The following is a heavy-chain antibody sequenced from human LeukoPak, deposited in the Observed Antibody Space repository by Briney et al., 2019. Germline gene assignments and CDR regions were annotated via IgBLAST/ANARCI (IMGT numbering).Heavy chain of an antibody. J-gene: IGHJ4*02. D-gene: IGHD6-19*01. V-gene: IGHV3-7*01. CDR2: IKRDGTDK. CDR1: GFTFNNYW. CDR3: TRALYNTGWYPDYFDS. Sequence: GGSLRLSYAASGFTFNNYWMSWVRQAPGKGLEWLANIKRDGTDKYYVGSVEGRFTILRDNAKNSLFLQMSSLRAEDTAIYYCTRALYNTGWYPDYFDSWGQGTLVTVSS.